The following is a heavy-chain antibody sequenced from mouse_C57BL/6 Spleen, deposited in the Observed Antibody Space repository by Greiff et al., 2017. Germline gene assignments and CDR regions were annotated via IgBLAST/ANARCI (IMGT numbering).Heavy chain of an antibody. CDR1: GYAFSSYW. V-gene: IGHV1-80*01. CDR2: IYPGDGDT. J-gene: IGHJ2*01. D-gene: IGHD1-1*01. Sequence: VKLMESGAELVKPGASVKISCKASGYAFSSYWMNWVKQRPGKGLEWIGQIYPGDGDTNYNGKFKGKATLTADKSSSTAYMQLSSLTSEDSAVYFCARGYDYYGSSYVDWGQGTTLTVSS. CDR3: ARGYDYYGSSYVD.